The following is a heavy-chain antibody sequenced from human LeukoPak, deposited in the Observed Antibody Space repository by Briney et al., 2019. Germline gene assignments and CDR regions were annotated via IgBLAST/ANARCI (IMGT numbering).Heavy chain of an antibody. CDR2: IFYTGST. CDR3: ASSAPGYSDY. J-gene: IGHJ4*02. D-gene: IGHD6-13*01. Sequence: PSQTLSLTCTVSGGSISGVGDYWSWIRQYPGKGLEWIGYIFYTGSTYYNPSLESRVTISVDTSKNQFSLKLNSVTAADTAGYYCASSAPGYSDYWGQGTLVTVSS. V-gene: IGHV4-31*03. CDR1: GGSISGVGDY.